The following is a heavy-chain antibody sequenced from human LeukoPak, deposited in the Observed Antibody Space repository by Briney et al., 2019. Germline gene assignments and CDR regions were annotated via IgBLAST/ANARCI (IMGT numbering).Heavy chain of an antibody. CDR3: ARVGSAGSSGGDY. CDR1: GFTFDDYA. J-gene: IGHJ4*02. V-gene: IGHV3-48*02. D-gene: IGHD2-15*01. CDR2: ISSGGGAT. Sequence: GGSLRLSCAASGFTFDDYAMHWVRQAPGKGLEWISFISSGGGATYYADSVKGRFTISRDNAKNSLYLQMNGLRDEDTADYYCARVGSAGSSGGDYWGQGTLVTVSS.